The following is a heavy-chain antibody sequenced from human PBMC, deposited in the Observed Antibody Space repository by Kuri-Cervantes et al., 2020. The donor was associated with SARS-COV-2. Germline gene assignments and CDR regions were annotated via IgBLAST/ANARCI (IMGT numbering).Heavy chain of an antibody. D-gene: IGHD1-1*01. CDR3: VRDGDHWNFDY. Sequence: GESLKISCAASGFTFSGHWIHWVRQAPGKGLVWVSRINPDGSYTNNADSVKGRFTLSRDNAKNMLFLQMNSLRAEGTAMYYCVRDGDHWNFDYWGQGTLVTVSS. V-gene: IGHV3-74*01. CDR2: INPDGSYT. J-gene: IGHJ4*02. CDR1: GFTFSGHW.